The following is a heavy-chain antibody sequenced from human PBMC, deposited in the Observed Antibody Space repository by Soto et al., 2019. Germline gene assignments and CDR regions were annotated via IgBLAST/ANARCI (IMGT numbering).Heavy chain of an antibody. CDR3: ARVPLPDFWSGYNWFDP. CDR2: IYYSGST. J-gene: IGHJ5*02. V-gene: IGHV4-39*07. D-gene: IGHD3-3*01. Sequence: PSETLSLTCTVSGGSISSSSYYWGWIRQPPGKGLEWIGSIYYSGSTYYNPSLKSRVTISVDTSKNQFSLKLSSVTAADTAVYYCARVPLPDFWSGYNWFDPWGQGTLVTVSS. CDR1: GGSISSSSYY.